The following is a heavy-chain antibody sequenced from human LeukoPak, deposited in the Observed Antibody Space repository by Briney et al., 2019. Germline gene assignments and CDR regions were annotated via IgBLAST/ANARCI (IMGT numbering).Heavy chain of an antibody. CDR3: VRFALTSSLDH. CDR1: GSNLTNNW. CDR2: IYPGYSDA. D-gene: IGHD6-13*01. J-gene: IGHJ5*02. V-gene: IGHV5-51*01. Sequence: GASLQISCKISGSNLTNNWIGWVRQVPGKGLEWMGLIYPGYSDAKYSPSFQGQVTLSVDASISTAYLQLSDLRASDTAIYYCVRFALTSSLDHWGQGTLVTVSS.